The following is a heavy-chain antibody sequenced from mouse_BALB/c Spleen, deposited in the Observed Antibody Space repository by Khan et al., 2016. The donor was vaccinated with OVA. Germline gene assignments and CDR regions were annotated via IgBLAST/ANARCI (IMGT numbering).Heavy chain of an antibody. V-gene: IGHV5-6*01. J-gene: IGHJ3*01. CDR3: ASPLTGSFAY. CDR2: ISSGGDYT. Sequence: EVELVESGGDLVKPGGSLKLSCAASGFTFSSYSMSWVRKTPDKRLEWVATISSGGDYTYYPDNVKGRFTISRDNAKNTLYLQMSSLKSEDTAMYYCASPLTGSFAYWGQGTLVTVSA. D-gene: IGHD4-1*01. CDR1: GFTFSSYS.